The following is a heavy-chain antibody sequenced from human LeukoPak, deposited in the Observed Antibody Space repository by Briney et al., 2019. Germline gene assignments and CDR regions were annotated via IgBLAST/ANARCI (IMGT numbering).Heavy chain of an antibody. V-gene: IGHV1-69*13. D-gene: IGHD3-10*01. CDR1: GGTFSSYA. J-gene: IGHJ4*02. CDR2: IIPIFGTA. CDR3: ARGYGSGSYSIDY. Sequence: SVKVSCKASGGTFSSYAISWVRQAPGQGLEWMGGIIPIFGTANYAQKFQGRVTITADEPTSTAYMELSSLRSEDTAVYYCARGYGSGSYSIDYWGQGTLVTVSS.